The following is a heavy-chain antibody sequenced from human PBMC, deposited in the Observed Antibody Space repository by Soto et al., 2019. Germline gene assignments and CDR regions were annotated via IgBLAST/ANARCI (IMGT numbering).Heavy chain of an antibody. CDR1: GFTFSDYY. CDR2: SSNSGTFS. Sequence: GGSLRLSCEGSGFTFSDYYISWIRQAPGKGLEWISYSSNSGTFSRYADSVKGRFSISRDNTKNLLYLQMNSLRSDDTAVYYCARISSASSGWLPDYWGQGTLVTVSS. CDR3: ARISSASSGWLPDY. V-gene: IGHV3-11*03. D-gene: IGHD6-19*01. J-gene: IGHJ4*02.